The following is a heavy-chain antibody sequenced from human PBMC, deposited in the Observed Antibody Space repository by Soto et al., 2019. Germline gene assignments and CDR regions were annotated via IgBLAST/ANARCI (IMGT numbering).Heavy chain of an antibody. V-gene: IGHV5-51*01. Sequence: GESLKISCKASGYNFTSYWIGWVRQMPGKGLEWMGIIYPGDSDTRYSPSFQGRVTLSADKSITTAYLQWSRMRASDTAIYYCARPSSGYDLWGQGTLVTVSS. CDR2: IYPGDSDT. CDR3: ARPSSGYDL. D-gene: IGHD5-12*01. J-gene: IGHJ5*02. CDR1: GYNFTSYW.